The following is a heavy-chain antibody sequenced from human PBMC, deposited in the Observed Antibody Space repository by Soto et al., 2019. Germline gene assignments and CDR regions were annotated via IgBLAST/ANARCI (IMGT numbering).Heavy chain of an antibody. Sequence: GGSLRLSCAASGFTFSSYAMSWVRQAPGKGLEWVSAISGSGGSTYYADSVKGRFTISRDNSKNTLYLQMNSLRAEDTAVYYCAKTWRVTTVAVYYFDYWGQGTLVTVSS. CDR1: GFTFSSYA. V-gene: IGHV3-23*01. CDR3: AKTWRVTTVAVYYFDY. J-gene: IGHJ4*02. D-gene: IGHD6-19*01. CDR2: ISGSGGST.